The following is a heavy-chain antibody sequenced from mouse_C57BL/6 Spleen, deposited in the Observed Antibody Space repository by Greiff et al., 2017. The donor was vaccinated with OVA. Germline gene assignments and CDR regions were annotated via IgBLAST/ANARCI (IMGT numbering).Heavy chain of an antibody. CDR3: AREDGSSDNWYFDV. CDR2: ISYDGSN. V-gene: IGHV3-6*01. Sequence: EVHLVESGPGLVKPSQSLSLTCSVTGYSITSGYYWNWIRQFPGNKLEWMGYISYDGSNNYNPSLKNRISITRDTSKNQFFLKLNSVTTEDTATYYCAREDGSSDNWYFDVWGTGTTVTVSS. D-gene: IGHD1-1*01. J-gene: IGHJ1*03. CDR1: GYSITSGYY.